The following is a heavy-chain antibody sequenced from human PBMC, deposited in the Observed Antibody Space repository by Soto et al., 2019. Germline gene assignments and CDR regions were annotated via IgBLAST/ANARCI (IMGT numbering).Heavy chain of an antibody. CDR1: GYTFTSYY. CDR2: INPSGGST. J-gene: IGHJ4*02. V-gene: IGHV1-46*03. Sequence: GASVKVSCKASGYTFTSYYMHWVRQAPGQGLEWMGIINPSGGSTSYAQKFQGRVTMTRDTSTSTVYMELSSLRSEDTAVYYCARDTHHNTIFGVAPNYYFDYWGQGTLVTVSS. D-gene: IGHD3-3*01. CDR3: ARDTHHNTIFGVAPNYYFDY.